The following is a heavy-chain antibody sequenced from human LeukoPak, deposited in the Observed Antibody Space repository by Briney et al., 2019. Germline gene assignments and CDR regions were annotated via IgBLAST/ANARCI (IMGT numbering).Heavy chain of an antibody. V-gene: IGHV4-34*01. Sequence: SETLSLTCAVYGGSFSGYYWSWIRQPPGKGLEWIGEINHSGSTNYNPSLKSRVTISVDTSKNQFSLKLSSVTAADTAVYYCASHYYGSGRYWGQGTLVTVSS. CDR2: INHSGST. CDR3: ASHYYGSGRY. J-gene: IGHJ4*02. CDR1: GGSFSGYY. D-gene: IGHD3-10*01.